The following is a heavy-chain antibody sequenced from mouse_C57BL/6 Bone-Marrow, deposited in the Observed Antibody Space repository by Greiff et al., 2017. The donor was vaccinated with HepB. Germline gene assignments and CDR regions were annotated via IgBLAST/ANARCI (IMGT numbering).Heavy chain of an antibody. V-gene: IGHV3-6*01. CDR3: AREITWDFGY. Sequence: VQLKESGPGLVKPSQSLSLTCSVTGYSITSGYYWNWIRQFPGNKLEWMGYISYDGSNNYNPSLKNRISITRDTSKNQFFLKLNSVTTEDTATYYCAREITWDFGYWGRGTTLTVSS. D-gene: IGHD1-1*01. J-gene: IGHJ2*01. CDR1: GYSITSGYY. CDR2: ISYDGSN.